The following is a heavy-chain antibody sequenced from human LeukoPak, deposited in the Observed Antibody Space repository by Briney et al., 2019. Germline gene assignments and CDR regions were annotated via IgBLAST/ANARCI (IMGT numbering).Heavy chain of an antibody. CDR2: INHSGST. V-gene: IGHV4-34*01. J-gene: IGHJ5*02. Sequence: PSETLSLTCAVYGGSFSGYYWSWIRQPPGKGLEWIGEINHSGSTNYNPSLKSRVTISVDTSKNQFSLKLSSVTAADTAVYYCARGFGSPNYLAWFDPWGQGTLVTVSS. D-gene: IGHD1-26*01. CDR1: GGSFSGYY. CDR3: ARGFGSPNYLAWFDP.